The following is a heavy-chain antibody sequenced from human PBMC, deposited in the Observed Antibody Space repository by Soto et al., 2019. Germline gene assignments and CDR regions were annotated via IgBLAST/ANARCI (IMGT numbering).Heavy chain of an antibody. CDR3: ARGIVVVTAIPDY. CDR1: GFTFSSYS. CDR2: ISSSSSYI. V-gene: IGHV3-21*01. J-gene: IGHJ4*02. D-gene: IGHD2-21*02. Sequence: AGGSLRLSCAASGFTFSSYSMNWVRQAPGKGLEWVSSISSSSSYIYYADSVKGRFTISRDNAKNSLYLQMNSLRAEDTAVYYCARGIVVVTAIPDYWGQGTLVTVSS.